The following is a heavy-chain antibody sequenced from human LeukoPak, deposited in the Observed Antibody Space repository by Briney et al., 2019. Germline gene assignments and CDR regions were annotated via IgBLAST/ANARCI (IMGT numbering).Heavy chain of an antibody. CDR3: ASLACSGGSCYSYTDY. CDR1: GFTFSSYS. Sequence: GGSLRLSCAASGFTFSSYSMNWVRQAPGKGLEWVSSISSSSSYIYYADSVKGRFTISRDNAKNSLYLQMNSLRAEDTAGYYCASLACSGGSCYSYTDYWGQGTLVTVSS. J-gene: IGHJ4*02. CDR2: ISSSSSYI. D-gene: IGHD2-15*01. V-gene: IGHV3-21*01.